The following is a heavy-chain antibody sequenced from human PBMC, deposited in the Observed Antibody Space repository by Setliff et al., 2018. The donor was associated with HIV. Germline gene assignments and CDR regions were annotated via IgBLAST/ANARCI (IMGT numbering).Heavy chain of an antibody. CDR2: IVVGSGNT. J-gene: IGHJ5*02. Sequence: SVKVSCKASGFTFTSSAMQWVRQARGQRLEWIGWIVVGSGNTNYAQKFQERVTITRDMSTSTAYMELSSLRSEDTAVYYCAADLGAVLWFGEFGFDPWGQGTLVSVSS. D-gene: IGHD3-10*01. V-gene: IGHV1-58*02. CDR1: GFTFTSSA. CDR3: AADLGAVLWFGEFGFDP.